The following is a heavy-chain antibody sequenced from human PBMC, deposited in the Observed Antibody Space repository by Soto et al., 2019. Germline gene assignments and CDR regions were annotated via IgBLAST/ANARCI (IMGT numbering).Heavy chain of an antibody. Sequence: QVHLVQSGAEVKKPGASVKVSCKASGYTFTTYGISWVRQAPGQGLEWMGWSSAYNGNTNYAQKFQGRVAMTTDTSTSTSYMELRSLRSDYTAVYYCARSTPDSAFQYYDRIAIWFGPWGQGSLVTVSS. D-gene: IGHD3-22*01. J-gene: IGHJ5*02. CDR1: GYTFTTYG. CDR3: ARSTPDSAFQYYDRIAIWFGP. V-gene: IGHV1-18*01. CDR2: SSAYNGNT.